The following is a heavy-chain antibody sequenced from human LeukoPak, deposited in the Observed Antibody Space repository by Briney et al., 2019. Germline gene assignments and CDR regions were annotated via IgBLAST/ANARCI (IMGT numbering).Heavy chain of an antibody. CDR3: ARQSKGSGYYY. Sequence: GASLKISCKGSGSSFTSYWIGWVRPLPGKGLEWMGIIYPGDSDTRYSPSFQGQVTISADKSISTAYLQWSSLKASDTAMYYCARQSKGSGYYYWGQGTLVTVSS. D-gene: IGHD3-22*01. V-gene: IGHV5-51*01. CDR1: GSSFTSYW. J-gene: IGHJ4*02. CDR2: IYPGDSDT.